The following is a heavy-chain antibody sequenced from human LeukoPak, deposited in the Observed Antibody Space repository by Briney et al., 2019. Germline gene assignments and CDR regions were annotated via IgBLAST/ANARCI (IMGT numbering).Heavy chain of an antibody. Sequence: PGRSLRLSCAASGFTFSSYGMHWGRQAPGKGLEWVAIIWYDGSNNYYADSVKGRFTISRDNSKNTLSLQMNSLRAEDTAVYYCARDSIAVAGCFDSWGQGTLVTVSS. J-gene: IGHJ4*02. V-gene: IGHV3-33*01. CDR3: ARDSIAVAGCFDS. CDR2: IWYDGSNN. CDR1: GFTFSSYG. D-gene: IGHD6-19*01.